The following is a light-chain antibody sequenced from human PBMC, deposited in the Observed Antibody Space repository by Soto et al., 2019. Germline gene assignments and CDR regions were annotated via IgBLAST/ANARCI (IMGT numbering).Light chain of an antibody. CDR1: QRISSW. Sequence: DIQMTQSPSTLSASVGDRVTITCRARQRISSWLAWYQQKPGKAPKLLIYDASSLESGDPSRFSGSGSGTEFTLTISSLQPDDFATYYCQQYNSYSPRTFGQGTKVEIK. CDR3: QQYNSYSPRT. V-gene: IGKV1-5*01. J-gene: IGKJ1*01. CDR2: DAS.